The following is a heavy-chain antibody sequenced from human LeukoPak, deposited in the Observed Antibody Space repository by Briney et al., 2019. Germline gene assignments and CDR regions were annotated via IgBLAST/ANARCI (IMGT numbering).Heavy chain of an antibody. CDR2: ISHSGDT. V-gene: IGHV4-39*07. CDR1: GGSITNNPYH. J-gene: IGHJ4*02. CDR3: ARSMVTTDRNFDH. Sequence: PSEALSLTCTVSGGSITNNPYHWAWIRQPPGRGPEWIGTISHSGDTQYNPSLTSRVTISLDTSKNQFFLSLNPVTAAAPAVFFCARSMVTTDRNFDHWGQGTLVTVSS. D-gene: IGHD4-23*01.